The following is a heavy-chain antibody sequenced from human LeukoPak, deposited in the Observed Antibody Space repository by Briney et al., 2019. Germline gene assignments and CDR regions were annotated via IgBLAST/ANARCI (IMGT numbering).Heavy chain of an antibody. V-gene: IGHV1-2*06. CDR1: GGTFSSYA. D-gene: IGHD5-18*01. CDR3: ARESYGLSLNY. Sequence: AASVKVSCKASGGTFSSYAISWVRQAPGQGLEWMGRINPNSGGTNYAQKFQGRVTMTRDTSISTAYMELSRLRSDDTAVYYCARESYGLSLNYWGRGTLVTVSS. CDR2: INPNSGGT. J-gene: IGHJ4*02.